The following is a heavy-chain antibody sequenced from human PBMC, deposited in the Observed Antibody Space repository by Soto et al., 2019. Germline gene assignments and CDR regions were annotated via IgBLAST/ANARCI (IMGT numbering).Heavy chain of an antibody. D-gene: IGHD2-2*01. CDR2: IYPGDSDT. J-gene: IGHJ5*02. CDR3: ARHYEVGDIVVVPAAIDL. CDR1: GYRFTRNW. Sequence: GESLKISCKGSGYRFTRNWIGWVRQMSGKGLEWMGIIYPGDSDTRYSPSFQGQVTISADKSISTAYLQWGSLKASDTAMYYCARHYEVGDIVVVPAAIDLWGQGTLVTVSS. V-gene: IGHV5-51*01.